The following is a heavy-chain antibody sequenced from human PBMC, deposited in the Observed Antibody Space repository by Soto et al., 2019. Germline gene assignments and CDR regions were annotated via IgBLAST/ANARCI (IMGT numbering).Heavy chain of an antibody. D-gene: IGHD5-12*01. CDR3: ARQDSGYDADFDY. J-gene: IGHJ4*02. CDR1: GGSISNYY. Sequence: SETLSLTCTVSGGSISNYYWSWIRQPPGKGLEWIGYIYYSGSTNYNPSLKSRVTISVDTSKNQFSLKLSSVTAADTAVYYCARQDSGYDADFDYWGQGALVTVSS. V-gene: IGHV4-59*08. CDR2: IYYSGST.